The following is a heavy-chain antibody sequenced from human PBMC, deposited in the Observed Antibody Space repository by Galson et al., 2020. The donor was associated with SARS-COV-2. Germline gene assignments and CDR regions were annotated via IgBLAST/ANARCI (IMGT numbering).Heavy chain of an antibody. D-gene: IGHD3-22*01. Sequence: ASVKVSCKASGYTFTNYDINWVRQATGQGLEWMGWMNPNSGNTGYAQKFQGRVTMTRNTSISTAYMELSSLRSEDTAVYYCARGKKYYDSSGYFFYNWFDPWGQGTLVTVSS. CDR2: MNPNSGNT. CDR3: ARGKKYYDSSGYFFYNWFDP. J-gene: IGHJ5*02. CDR1: GYTFTNYD. V-gene: IGHV1-8*01.